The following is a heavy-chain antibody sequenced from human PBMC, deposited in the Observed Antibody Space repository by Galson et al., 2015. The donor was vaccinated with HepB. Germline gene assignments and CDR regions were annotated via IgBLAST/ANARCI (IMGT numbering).Heavy chain of an antibody. CDR3: ATAPSIVAPADY. D-gene: IGHD3-22*01. Sequence: SVKVSCKVSGYTLTELSMHWVRQAPGKGLEWMGGFDPEDGETIYAQKFQGRVTMTEDTSTDTAYMELSSLRSEDTAVYYCATAPSIVAPADYWGQGTLVTVSS. V-gene: IGHV1-24*01. J-gene: IGHJ4*02. CDR2: FDPEDGET. CDR1: GYTLTELS.